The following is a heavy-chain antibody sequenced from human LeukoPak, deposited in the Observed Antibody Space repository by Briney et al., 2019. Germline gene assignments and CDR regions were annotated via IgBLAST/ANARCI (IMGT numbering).Heavy chain of an antibody. V-gene: IGHV4-4*09. CDR3: ARHVKNYYPNY. CDR1: AGSIGSYY. CDR2: FYTTGGT. Sequence: PSQTLSLTCSVSAGSIGSYYWSWIRQPPGNGLGWIGYFYTTGGTNYNPSLKSRVTMSLDTSRNQFSLRLTSVTAADTAVYYCARHVKNYYPNYWGQGILVTVSS. D-gene: IGHD1-26*01. J-gene: IGHJ4*02.